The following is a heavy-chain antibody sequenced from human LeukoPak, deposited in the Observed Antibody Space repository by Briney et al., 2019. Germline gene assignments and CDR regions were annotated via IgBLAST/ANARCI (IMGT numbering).Heavy chain of an antibody. Sequence: GASVKVSCKASGYTFTGYYMHWVRQAPGQGLEWMGWINPNSGGTNYAQKFQGRVTMTRDMSISTAYMELSRLRSDDTAVYYCARDFGAGGYSSSWGQGTLVTVSS. CDR2: INPNSGGT. V-gene: IGHV1-2*02. CDR3: ARDFGAGGYSSS. D-gene: IGHD6-13*01. J-gene: IGHJ4*02. CDR1: GYTFTGYY.